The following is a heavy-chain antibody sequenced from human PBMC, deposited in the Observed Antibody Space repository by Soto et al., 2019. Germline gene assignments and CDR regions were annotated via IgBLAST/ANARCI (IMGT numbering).Heavy chain of an antibody. D-gene: IGHD3-22*01. CDR2: IYYSGST. CDR3: AAYDSSGYYYGYSRDDFDI. CDR1: GTPISSGGYY. Sequence: KSSGILSLTVTVSGTPISSGGYYWCWICQHPGKGVAWIGYIYYSGSTPFNPALKSRVTIPGHTSKNHFSLKLSSVTAADTAVYYGAAYDSSGYYYGYSRDDFDIWGQGTMVTVSS. J-gene: IGHJ3*02. V-gene: IGHV4-31*03.